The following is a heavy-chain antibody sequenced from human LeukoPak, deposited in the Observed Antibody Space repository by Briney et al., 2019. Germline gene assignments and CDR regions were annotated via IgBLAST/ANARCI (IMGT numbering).Heavy chain of an antibody. CDR3: AKHVYGGNLLPET. CDR2: ISGSGGNT. Sequence: PGGSLRLSCAASGFTFSSYAMSWVRQAPGKGLEWVSGISGSGGNTYYADSVKGRFTISRDNSKNTLSLQMNSLRAEDTAIYYCAKHVYGGNLLPETWGQGTLVTVSS. J-gene: IGHJ4*02. D-gene: IGHD4-23*01. CDR1: GFTFSSYA. V-gene: IGHV3-23*01.